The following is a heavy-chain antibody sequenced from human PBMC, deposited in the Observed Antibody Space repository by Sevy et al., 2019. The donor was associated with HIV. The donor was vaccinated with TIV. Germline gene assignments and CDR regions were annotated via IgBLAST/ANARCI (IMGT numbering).Heavy chain of an antibody. D-gene: IGHD1-26*01. V-gene: IGHV3-30*04. CDR1: GFIFSNFA. J-gene: IGHJ1*01. Sequence: GGSLRLSCTVSGFIFSNFAMHWVCQAPGKGLEWVAVTSYDGSHKYYADSVKGRFTVSRDNSRNILSLEMSSLTRDDTAVYYCARGENDDEFFQYWGQGTLVTVSS. CDR3: ARGENDDEFFQY. CDR2: TSYDGSHK.